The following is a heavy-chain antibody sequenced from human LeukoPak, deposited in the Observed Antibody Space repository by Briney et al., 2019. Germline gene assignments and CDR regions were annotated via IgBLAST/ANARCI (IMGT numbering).Heavy chain of an antibody. V-gene: IGHV4-59*08. CDR1: GGSISSYY. CDR2: IYYSGST. CDR3: ARARYDYVWGSYRYNWFDP. Sequence: SETLSLTCTVSGGSISSYYWSWIRQPPGKGLEWIGYIYYSGSTNYNPSLKSRVTISVDTSKNQSSLKLSSVTAADTAVYYCARARYDYVWGSYRYNWFDPWGQGTLVTVSS. J-gene: IGHJ5*02. D-gene: IGHD3-16*02.